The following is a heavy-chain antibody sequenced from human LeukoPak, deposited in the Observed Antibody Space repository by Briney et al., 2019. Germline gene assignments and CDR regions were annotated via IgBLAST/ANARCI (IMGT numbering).Heavy chain of an antibody. D-gene: IGHD1-26*01. J-gene: IGHJ4*02. CDR3: ARNSGNYPRVDFHY. Sequence: ASVKVSCKTSGYTFTDSYIHWMRQAPGQGLEWVGWINPNNGGTYFPQKFQDRVTLTTDTSITTAYMELTRLRSDDTAVYYCARNSGNYPRVDFHYWGQGTLVAVSS. CDR1: GYTFTDSY. CDR2: INPNNGGT. V-gene: IGHV1-2*02.